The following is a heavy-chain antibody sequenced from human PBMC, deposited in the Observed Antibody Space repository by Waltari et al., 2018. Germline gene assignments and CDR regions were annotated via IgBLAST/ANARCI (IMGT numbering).Heavy chain of an antibody. CDR1: GFTFSSYG. Sequence: QVQLVESGGGVVRPGRSLRLSCAAAGFTFSSYGRHWVSQAPGKGLEWVAVISYDGSNKYYADSVKGRFTISRDNSKNTLYLQMNSLRAEDTAVYYCAKEWAVVAAYDYWGQGTLVTVSS. D-gene: IGHD2-15*01. CDR3: AKEWAVVAAYDY. J-gene: IGHJ4*02. CDR2: ISYDGSNK. V-gene: IGHV3-30*18.